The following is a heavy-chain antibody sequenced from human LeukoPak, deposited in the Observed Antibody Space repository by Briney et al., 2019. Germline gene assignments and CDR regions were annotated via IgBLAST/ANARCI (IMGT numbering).Heavy chain of an antibody. V-gene: IGHV1-2*02. D-gene: IGHD3-3*01. CDR2: INPNSGGT. CDR3: ASDGRVLRFLGNWFDP. Sequence: GASVKVSCKASGYTFTGYYMHWVRQAPGQGLEWMGWINPNSGGTNYAQKFQGRVTMTRDTSISTAYMELSRLRSDDTAVYYCASDGRVLRFLGNWFDPWGQGTLVTVSS. J-gene: IGHJ5*02. CDR1: GYTFTGYY.